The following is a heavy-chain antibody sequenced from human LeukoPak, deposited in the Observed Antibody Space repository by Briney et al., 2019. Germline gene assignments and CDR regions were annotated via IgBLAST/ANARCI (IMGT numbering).Heavy chain of an antibody. CDR3: ARGGFRCSGGSCYPEMPDY. Sequence: ASVKVSCKASGYTFTSYAMHWVRQAPGQRLEWMGWSNAGNGNTKYPQEFQGRVTITRDTPASTAYMELSSLRSEDMAVYYCARGGFRCSGGSCYPEMPDYWGQGTLVTVSS. J-gene: IGHJ4*02. V-gene: IGHV1-3*02. D-gene: IGHD2-15*01. CDR2: SNAGNGNT. CDR1: GYTFTSYA.